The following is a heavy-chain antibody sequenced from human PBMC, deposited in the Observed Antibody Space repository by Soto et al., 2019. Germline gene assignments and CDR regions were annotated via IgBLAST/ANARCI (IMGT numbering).Heavy chain of an antibody. CDR3: ARDDRSWIQLWLGFVYWFDP. D-gene: IGHD5-18*01. V-gene: IGHV6-1*01. J-gene: IGHJ5*02. Sequence: QVQLQQSGPGLVKPSQTLSLTCAISGDSVSSNSAAWNWIRQSPSRGLEWLGRTYYRSKWYNDYAVSVKSRITINPDTSKNQFSLQLNSVTPEDTAVYYCARDDRSWIQLWLGFVYWFDPWGQGTLVTVSS. CDR1: GDSVSSNSAA. CDR2: TYYRSKWYN.